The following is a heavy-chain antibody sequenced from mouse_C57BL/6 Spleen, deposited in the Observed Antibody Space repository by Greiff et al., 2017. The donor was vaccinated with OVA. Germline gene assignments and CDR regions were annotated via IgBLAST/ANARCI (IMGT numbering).Heavy chain of an antibody. CDR3: ARYWDYDGTCAY. CDR2: IRNKANGYTT. Sequence: EVKVVESGGGLVQPGGSLSLSCAASGFTFTDYYMSWVRQPPGKALEWLGFIRNKANGYTTEYSASVKGRFTISRDNSQSILYLQMNALRAEDSATYYCARYWDYDGTCAYWGQGTLVTVSA. V-gene: IGHV7-3*01. D-gene: IGHD2-4*01. J-gene: IGHJ3*01. CDR1: GFTFTDYY.